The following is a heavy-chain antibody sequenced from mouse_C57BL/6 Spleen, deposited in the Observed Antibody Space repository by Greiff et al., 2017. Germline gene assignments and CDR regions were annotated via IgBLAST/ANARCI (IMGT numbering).Heavy chain of an antibody. Sequence: EVKLVESGGGLVKPGGSLKLSCAASGFTFSSYAMSWVRQTPEKRLEWVATISDGGSYTYYPDNVKGRFTISRDNAKNNLYLQMSHLKSEDTAMYYCARGRDDYHWYFDVWGTGTTVTVSS. CDR3: ARGRDDYHWYFDV. CDR1: GFTFSSYA. V-gene: IGHV5-4*03. D-gene: IGHD2-4*01. J-gene: IGHJ1*03. CDR2: ISDGGSYT.